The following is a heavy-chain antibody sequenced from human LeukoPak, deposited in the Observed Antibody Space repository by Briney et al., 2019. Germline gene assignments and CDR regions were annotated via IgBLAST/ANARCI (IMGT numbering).Heavy chain of an antibody. CDR3: ARHAIAARPMPPTD. CDR2: IYYSGST. J-gene: IGHJ4*02. V-gene: IGHV4-39*01. Sequence: PSETLSLTCTVSGGSISSSSYYWGWIRQPPGKGLEWIGSIYYSGSTYYNPSLKSRVTISVDTSKNQFSLKLSSVTAADTAVYYCARHAIAARPMPPTDWGQGTLVTVSS. D-gene: IGHD6-6*01. CDR1: GGSISSSSYY.